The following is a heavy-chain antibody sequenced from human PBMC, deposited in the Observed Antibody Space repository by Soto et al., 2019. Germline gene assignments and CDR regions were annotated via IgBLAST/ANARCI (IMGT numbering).Heavy chain of an antibody. J-gene: IGHJ4*02. Sequence: PSETLSLTCTVSGGSISSDYWGWIRQPPGKGQEWIGYVSSSGTSNYNPSLKSRITITLDTSKNQFSLRLSSVTAADTAEYYSGRFYDFGTVLDYGGQGTLFTVSS. CDR3: GRFYDFGTVLDY. CDR1: GGSISSDY. V-gene: IGHV4-59*13. CDR2: VSSSGTS. D-gene: IGHD3-3*01.